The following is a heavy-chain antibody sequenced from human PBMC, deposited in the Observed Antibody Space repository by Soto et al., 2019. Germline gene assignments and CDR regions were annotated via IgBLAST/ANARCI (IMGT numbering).Heavy chain of an antibody. CDR2: TYYRTRWYN. CDR3: SAATRGYLYYGLDV. J-gene: IGHJ6*02. Sequence: SQTLSLTCAISGDSVSINRSACNLIRQSPSRGLEWLGRTYYRTRWYNDYAVSVKGRITINPDPSRNQFSLQLNSVTPEDTAIYYCSAATRGYLYYGLDVWGQGTTVTVSS. CDR1: GDSVSINRSA. V-gene: IGHV6-1*01. D-gene: IGHD5-12*01.